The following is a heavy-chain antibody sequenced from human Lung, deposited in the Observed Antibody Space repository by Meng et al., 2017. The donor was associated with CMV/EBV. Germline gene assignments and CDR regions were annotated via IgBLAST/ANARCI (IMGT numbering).Heavy chain of an antibody. Sequence: SXTLSLTCTVSGGSISSSSYYWGWIRQPPGKGLEWIGSIYYSGSTYYNPSLKSRVTISVDTSKNQFSLKLSSVTAADTAVYYCSGHWWETTHNWYFDLWGRGTXVTVSS. CDR1: GGSISSSSYY. D-gene: IGHD1-26*01. J-gene: IGHJ2*01. CDR2: IYYSGST. V-gene: IGHV4-39*01. CDR3: SGHWWETTHNWYFDL.